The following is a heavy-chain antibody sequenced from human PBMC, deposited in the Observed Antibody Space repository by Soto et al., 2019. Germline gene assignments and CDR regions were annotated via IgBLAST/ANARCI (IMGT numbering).Heavy chain of an antibody. Sequence: QVQLVQSGAEVKKPGASVKVSCKASGYTFTSYYMHWVRQAPGQGLEWMGIINPSGGSTSYAQKFQGRVTMTSDTSTSTVYMEMSRLRSEDTAVYYCARSIAIFGVVKAGEWYFDLWGRGTLVTVSS. CDR2: INPSGGST. J-gene: IGHJ2*01. D-gene: IGHD3-3*01. CDR1: GYTFTSYY. CDR3: ARSIAIFGVVKAGEWYFDL. V-gene: IGHV1-46*03.